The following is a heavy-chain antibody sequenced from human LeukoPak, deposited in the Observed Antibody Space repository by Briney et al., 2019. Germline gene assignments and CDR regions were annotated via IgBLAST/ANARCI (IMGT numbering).Heavy chain of an antibody. CDR1: GITLSNYG. J-gene: IGHJ4*02. CDR3: AKRGVVIRVILVGFHKEAYYFDS. CDR2: ISDRGSRT. Sequence: GGSLRLSCAVSGITLSNYGMSWVRQAPGKGLEWVAGISDRGSRTNYADSVKGRSTISTDNPKNTLYLQMNSLRAEDTAVYFCAKRGVVIRVILVGFHKEAYYFDSWGQGALVTVSS. D-gene: IGHD3-22*01. V-gene: IGHV3-23*01.